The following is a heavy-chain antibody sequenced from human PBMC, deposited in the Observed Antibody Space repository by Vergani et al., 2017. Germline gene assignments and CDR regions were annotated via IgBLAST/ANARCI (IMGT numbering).Heavy chain of an antibody. Sequence: QVQLVQSEAEVKKPGASVRVSCKASEYSFTSYYIHWMRQAPGQGLEWMGWINPSSGGTNYAQDFQGRLTITADTSTSTAYMELTSLRSQDTAVYYCARDPRGYGGDPEDYYYGMDVWGQGTLVTVSS. CDR2: INPSSGGT. CDR3: ARDPRGYGGDPEDYYYGMDV. J-gene: IGHJ6*02. D-gene: IGHD2-21*02. V-gene: IGHV1-2*02. CDR1: EYSFTSYY.